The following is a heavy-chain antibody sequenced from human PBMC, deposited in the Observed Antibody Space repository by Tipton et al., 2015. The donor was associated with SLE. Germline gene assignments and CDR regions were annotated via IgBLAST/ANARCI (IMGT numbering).Heavy chain of an antibody. CDR3: ARTLDALDI. Sequence: LRLSCSVSGGSISSGYYYWGWIRHLPGKGLEWIGSISSSGSTYYNPSLRSRVTISVDTSKNQFSLKLTSVTAADTAVHYCARTLDALDIWGQGTMVTVSS. V-gene: IGHV4-39*07. J-gene: IGHJ3*02. CDR2: ISSSGST. CDR1: GGSISSGYYY.